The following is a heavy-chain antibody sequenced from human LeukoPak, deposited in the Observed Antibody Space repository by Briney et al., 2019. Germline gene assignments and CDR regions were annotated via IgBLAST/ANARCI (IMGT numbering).Heavy chain of an antibody. Sequence: GASVKVSCKASGYTFTGYYMHWVRQAPGQGLEWMGWINPHSGGTNYAQKFQGRVTMTRDTSISTAYMELSRLRPDDTAVYYCAKVGGDSGRGWDPADYWGQGTLVTVSS. CDR2: INPHSGGT. V-gene: IGHV1-2*02. D-gene: IGHD4-17*01. CDR3: AKVGGDSGRGWDPADY. J-gene: IGHJ4*02. CDR1: GYTFTGYY.